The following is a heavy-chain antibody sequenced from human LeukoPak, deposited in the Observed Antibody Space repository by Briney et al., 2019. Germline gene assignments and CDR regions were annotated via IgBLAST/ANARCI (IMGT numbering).Heavy chain of an antibody. CDR3: ARTRTRITMVRGVTYLFDY. CDR1: GYTFTSYG. J-gene: IGHJ4*02. D-gene: IGHD3-10*01. CDR2: INPNSGGT. V-gene: IGHV1-2*02. Sequence: EASVKVSCKASGYTFTSYGISWVRQAPGQGLEWMGWINPNSGGTNYAQKFQGRVTMTRDTSISTAYMELSRLRSDDTAVYYCARTRTRITMVRGVTYLFDYWGQGTLVTVSS.